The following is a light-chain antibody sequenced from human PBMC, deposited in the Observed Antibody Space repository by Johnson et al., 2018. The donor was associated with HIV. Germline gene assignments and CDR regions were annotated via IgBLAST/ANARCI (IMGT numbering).Light chain of an antibody. CDR3: GTWDGSLSAGV. CDR2: DNN. CDR1: SSNIGNNY. V-gene: IGLV1-51*01. J-gene: IGLJ1*01. Sequence: SILTQPPSVSAAPGQKVTISCSGSSSNIGNNYVSWYQQLPGTAPRIVTYDNNKRPSGIPDRFSASKSDTSGTLGITGLQTGDEADYYCGTWDGSLSAGVFGTGTKVTVL.